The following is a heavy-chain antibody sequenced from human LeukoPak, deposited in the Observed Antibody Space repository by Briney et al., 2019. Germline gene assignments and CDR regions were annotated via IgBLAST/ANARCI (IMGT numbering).Heavy chain of an antibody. CDR1: GGSISSYY. J-gene: IGHJ4*02. Sequence: PSETLSLTCTVSGGSISSYYWSWIRQPPGKGLEWIGYIYYSGSTNYNPSLKSRVTITVDTSKNQFSLKLSSVTAADTAVYYCARQDGSSSGWYEEVFFDYWGQGTLVTVSS. CDR3: ARQDGSSSGWYEEVFFDY. V-gene: IGHV4-59*08. CDR2: IYYSGST. D-gene: IGHD6-19*01.